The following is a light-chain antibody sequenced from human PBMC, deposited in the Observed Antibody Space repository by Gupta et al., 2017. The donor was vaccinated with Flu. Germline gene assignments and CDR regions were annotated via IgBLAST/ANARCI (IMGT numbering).Light chain of an antibody. V-gene: IGLV1-47*01. CDR2: RNV. CDR1: SSNIGQNY. Sequence: QPVLPQPPSASATPGRGVTTSFSGGSSNIGQNYVYWYQQVPGMAPKLLIYRNVERPSGVPARFSGSKSGTSASLAISGLRFEDEAEYFCAVWDDSVNGRLFGGGTKLAVL. J-gene: IGLJ3*02. CDR3: AVWDDSVNGRL.